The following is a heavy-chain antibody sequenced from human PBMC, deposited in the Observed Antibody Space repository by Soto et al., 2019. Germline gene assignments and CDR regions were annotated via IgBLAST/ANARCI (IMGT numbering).Heavy chain of an antibody. J-gene: IGHJ4*02. CDR1: GFTFSSYA. D-gene: IGHD3-3*01. V-gene: IGHV3-23*01. CDR2: ISGSGGST. Sequence: GGSLRLSCAASGFTFSSYAMSWVRQAPGKGLEWVSAISGSGGSTYYADSVKGRFTISRDNSKNTLYLQMNSLRAEGTAVYYCAKDRREYYDFWSGYYTPIDYWGQGTLVTVSS. CDR3: AKDRREYYDFWSGYYTPIDY.